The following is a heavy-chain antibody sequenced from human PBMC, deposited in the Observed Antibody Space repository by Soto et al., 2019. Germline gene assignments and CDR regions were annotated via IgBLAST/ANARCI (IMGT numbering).Heavy chain of an antibody. CDR3: ARAEYSSSWSPYYYYYGMDV. D-gene: IGHD6-13*01. Sequence: QVQLVESGGGVVQPGRSLRLSCAVSGFTFDSYPMHWVRQAPGKGLEWVAVVSYDGTKEYYADSVKRRFTISRDNSKSTLSLQMNSLRADDTAVYYCARAEYSSSWSPYYYYYGMDVWGQGTTVTVSS. J-gene: IGHJ6*02. V-gene: IGHV3-30*14. CDR2: VSYDGTKE. CDR1: GFTFDSYP.